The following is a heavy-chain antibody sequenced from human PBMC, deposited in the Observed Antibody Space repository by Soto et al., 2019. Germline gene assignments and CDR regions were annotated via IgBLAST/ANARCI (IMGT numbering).Heavy chain of an antibody. D-gene: IGHD5-12*01. CDR2: IYYSGST. V-gene: IGHV4-31*03. Sequence: QVQLQESGPGLVKPSQTLSLTCTVSGGSTSSGGYYWSWIRQHPGKGLEWIGYIYYSGSTYYNPSLKSRVTISVDTSKNQFSLKLSSVTAADTAVYYCARDPGSGYDLGDNWFDPWGQGTLVTVSS. CDR1: GGSTSSGGYY. J-gene: IGHJ5*02. CDR3: ARDPGSGYDLGDNWFDP.